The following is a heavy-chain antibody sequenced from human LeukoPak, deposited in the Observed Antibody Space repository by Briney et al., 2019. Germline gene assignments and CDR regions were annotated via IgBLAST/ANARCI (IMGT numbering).Heavy chain of an antibody. CDR2: INPNSGGT. Sequence: GASVKVSCKASGYSFSNYYIHWVRQAPGQGLEWMGWINPNSGGTNDAHNFQGRVTMTRDTSITTVYLELGGLRSDDTAVYYCGRAGSRSPGPTYYYGLDVWGQGTTVTVSS. CDR1: GYSFSNYY. CDR3: GRAGSRSPGPTYYYGLDV. D-gene: IGHD6-6*01. V-gene: IGHV1-2*02. J-gene: IGHJ6*02.